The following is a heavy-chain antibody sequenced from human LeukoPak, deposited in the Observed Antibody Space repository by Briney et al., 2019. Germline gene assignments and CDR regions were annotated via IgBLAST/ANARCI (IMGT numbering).Heavy chain of an antibody. D-gene: IGHD3-22*01. J-gene: IGHJ4*02. CDR2: IYYSGST. Sequence: SQTLSLTCTVSGGSISSGGYYWSWIRQHPGKGLEWIGYIYYSGSTYYNPSLKRRVTIAVDTSKNQFSLKLSSLTAADTAVYYCAGEKHEGYYYDSSGYFDYWGQGTLVTVSS. V-gene: IGHV4-31*03. CDR3: AGEKHEGYYYDSSGYFDY. CDR1: GGSISSGGYY.